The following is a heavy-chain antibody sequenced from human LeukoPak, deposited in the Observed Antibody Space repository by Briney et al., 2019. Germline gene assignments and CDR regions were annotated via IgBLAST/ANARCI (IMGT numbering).Heavy chain of an antibody. Sequence: GGSLRLSCAASRFTFSTYAMSWVRQAPGKGLEWVSAISASGRSTFYADSVKGRFTISRDNSKNVLYLQMNSLRAEDTAVYYCARDLVDELKNNWFDPWGQGTLVTVSS. CDR2: ISASGRST. V-gene: IGHV3-23*01. D-gene: IGHD3/OR15-3a*01. J-gene: IGHJ5*02. CDR1: RFTFSTYA. CDR3: ARDLVDELKNNWFDP.